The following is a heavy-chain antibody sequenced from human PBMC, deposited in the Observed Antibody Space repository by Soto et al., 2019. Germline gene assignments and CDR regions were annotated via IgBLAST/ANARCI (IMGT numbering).Heavy chain of an antibody. CDR1: GESVSSNSAG. Sequence: SQTLSLTCAITGESVSSNSAGWSWVRQSPSRGLEWLGRTYYRSKWYYEYAVSVRGRITINPDTSKNQYSLQLNSVTPEDTAVYFCARGEQYSGRIFDYWGQGTLVTVS. D-gene: IGHD1-26*01. CDR3: ARGEQYSGRIFDY. CDR2: TYYRSKWYY. V-gene: IGHV6-1*01. J-gene: IGHJ4*01.